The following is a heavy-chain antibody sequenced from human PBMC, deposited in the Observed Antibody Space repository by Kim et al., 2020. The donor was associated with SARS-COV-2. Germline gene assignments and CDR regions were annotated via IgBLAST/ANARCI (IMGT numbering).Heavy chain of an antibody. Sequence: GGSLRLSCAASGFPFSNSAMTWVRQAPGKGLEWVSAIGGSGDLTFYAESVKGRFTISRDNSKNTLYLQMNSLRAEDTAVYYCANGWLRSADSWGQGTLVTVSS. J-gene: IGHJ4*02. D-gene: IGHD5-12*01. V-gene: IGHV3-23*01. CDR2: IGGSGDLT. CDR1: GFPFSNSA. CDR3: ANGWLRSADS.